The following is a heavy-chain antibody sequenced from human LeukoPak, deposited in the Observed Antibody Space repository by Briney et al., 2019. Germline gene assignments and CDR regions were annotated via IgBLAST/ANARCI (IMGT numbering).Heavy chain of an antibody. D-gene: IGHD2-15*01. V-gene: IGHV4-4*07. Sequence: SETLSLTCTVSGGSISSYYWSWIRQPAGKGLEWIGRIYTSGSTNYNPSLKGRVTMSVDTSKNQFSLKLSSVTAADTAIYYCARGRIGFCSGGTCEDFDYWGQGTLVNVSS. CDR1: GGSISSYY. CDR2: IYTSGST. J-gene: IGHJ4*02. CDR3: ARGRIGFCSGGTCEDFDY.